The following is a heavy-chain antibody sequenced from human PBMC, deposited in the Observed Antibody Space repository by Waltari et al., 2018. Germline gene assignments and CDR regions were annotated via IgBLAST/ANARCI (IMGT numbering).Heavy chain of an antibody. CDR3: ARCPRGAVAGYFDY. CDR2: IIPIFGTA. V-gene: IGHV1-69*01. D-gene: IGHD6-19*01. Sequence: QVQLVQSGAEVKKPGSSVKVSCKASGGTFSSYAISWVRQAPGQGLEWMGGIIPIFGTANYAQKFQGRVTSTADEATSTAYMELSSLRSEDTAVYYWARCPRGAVAGYFDYWGQGTLVTVSS. CDR1: GGTFSSYA. J-gene: IGHJ4*02.